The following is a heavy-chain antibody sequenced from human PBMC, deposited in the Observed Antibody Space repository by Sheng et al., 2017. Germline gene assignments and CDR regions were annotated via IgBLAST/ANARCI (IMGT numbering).Heavy chain of an antibody. CDR1: GFTFSTYT. CDR3: AREGGFYVYDI. J-gene: IGHJ3*02. D-gene: IGHD5-12*01. V-gene: IGHV3-30*04. Sequence: QVQLVEAGGGVVQPGRSLRLSCAASGFTFSTYTIHWVRQAPGKGLEWVAVISNDGRNKYYADSVKGRFTISRDNSKNTLYLQMNSLRTEDTAVYYCAREGGFYVYDIWGQGTKVTVSS. CDR2: ISNDGRNK.